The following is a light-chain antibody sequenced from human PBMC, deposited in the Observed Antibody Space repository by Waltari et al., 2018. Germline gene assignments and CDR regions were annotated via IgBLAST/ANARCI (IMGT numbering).Light chain of an antibody. J-gene: IGKJ1*01. V-gene: IGKV3-15*01. CDR3: QQYNNWPPAGT. CDR2: GAS. CDR1: QTVSSN. Sequence: EIVMTQSPATLSVSPGERATLSCRASQTVSSNLAWYQQKPGQAPRLLIYGASTRATGIPARFSGSGSGTEFTRTISSMQSEDFAVYYCQQYNNWPPAGTFGQGTKVEIK.